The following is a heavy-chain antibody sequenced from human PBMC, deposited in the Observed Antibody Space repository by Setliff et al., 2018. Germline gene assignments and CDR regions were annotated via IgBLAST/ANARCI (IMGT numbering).Heavy chain of an antibody. D-gene: IGHD3-10*01. CDR1: GGSISSGSYY. CDR2: ISTSESS. Sequence: SETLSLTCTVSGGSISSGSYYWSWIRQPAGKGLEWIGRISTSESSNYNPSLNSRVTISLGTSKNQFSLKLSSVTAADAAVYYCARTMAQTKLRAFDIWGQGTMVTVSS. V-gene: IGHV4-61*02. J-gene: IGHJ3*02. CDR3: ARTMAQTKLRAFDI.